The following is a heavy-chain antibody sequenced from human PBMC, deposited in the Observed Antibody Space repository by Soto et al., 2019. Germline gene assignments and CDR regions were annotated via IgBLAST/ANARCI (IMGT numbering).Heavy chain of an antibody. Sequence: ASVKVSCKASGYTFTGYYMHWVRQAPGQGLEWMGWINPNSGGTNYAQKFQGWVTMTRDTSISTAYTELSRLRSDDTAVYYCARDTAAASGYYYGMDVWGQGTTVTVSS. CDR3: ARDTAAASGYYYGMDV. V-gene: IGHV1-2*04. CDR1: GYTFTGYY. D-gene: IGHD2-2*01. J-gene: IGHJ6*02. CDR2: INPNSGGT.